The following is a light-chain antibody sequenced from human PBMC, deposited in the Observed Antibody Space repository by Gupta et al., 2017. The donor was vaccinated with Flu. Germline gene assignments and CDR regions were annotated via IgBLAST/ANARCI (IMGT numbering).Light chain of an antibody. CDR1: PLPEEY. V-gene: IGLV3-25*02. CDR3: QSADRSGTYWV. J-gene: IGLJ3*02. CDR2: KDR. Sequence: SELTQPPSLSVSPGQTARITCSGEPLPEEYVYWYQQKPGQAPVLVIYKDRDRPPGNPDRFSGSNSGTTVTLTIRGVQAEDEAEYYCQSADRSGTYWVFGGGTKLTVL.